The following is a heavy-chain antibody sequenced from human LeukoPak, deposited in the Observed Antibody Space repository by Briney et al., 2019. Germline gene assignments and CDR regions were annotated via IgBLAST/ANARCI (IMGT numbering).Heavy chain of an antibody. CDR1: GYTFTSYG. V-gene: IGHV1-18*01. J-gene: IGHJ4*02. CDR2: ISAYNGNT. D-gene: IGHD6-6*01. CDR3: ARGDSSSPTTLFFDL. Sequence: ASVKVSCKASGYTFTSYGISWVRQAPGQGLEWMGWISAYNGNTNYAQKLQGRVTMTTDTSASTAYMELSSLKSEDTAVYYCARGDSSSPTTLFFDLWGQGTLVTVSS.